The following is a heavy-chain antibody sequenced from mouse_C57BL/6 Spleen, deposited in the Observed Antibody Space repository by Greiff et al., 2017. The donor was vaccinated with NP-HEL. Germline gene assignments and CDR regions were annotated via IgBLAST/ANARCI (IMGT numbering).Heavy chain of an antibody. J-gene: IGHJ4*01. D-gene: IGHD2-5*01. CDR2: IYPRSGNT. CDR3: ARGYYSNYDAMDY. V-gene: IGHV1-81*01. CDR1: GYTFTSYG. Sequence: QVQLQQSGAELARPGASVKLSCKASGYTFTSYGISWVKQRTGQGLEWIGEIYPRSGNTYYNEKFKGKDTQTADKTASTAYMELRSLTSEDSAVYFCARGYYSNYDAMDYWGQGTSVTVSS.